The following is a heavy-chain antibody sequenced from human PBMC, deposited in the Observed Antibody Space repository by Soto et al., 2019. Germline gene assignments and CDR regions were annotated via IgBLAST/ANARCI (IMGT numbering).Heavy chain of an antibody. V-gene: IGHV4-31*03. J-gene: IGHJ4*02. CDR1: GASITNDAFF. CDR3: AKMERTQLWLLVQN. D-gene: IGHD5-18*01. Sequence: QVQLQEAGPRLVKPSQTLSLTCTVSGASITNDAFFWTWVRQHPEKGLEWLAYITYGGSIYYDPSLSSGLTVSIDKSKSQFSLNVRSVTAADTAVYYCAKMERTQLWLLVQNWGQGLLVTVSS. CDR2: ITYGGSI.